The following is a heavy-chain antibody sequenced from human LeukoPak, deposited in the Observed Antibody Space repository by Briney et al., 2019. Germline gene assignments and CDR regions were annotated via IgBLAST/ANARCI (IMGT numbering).Heavy chain of an antibody. J-gene: IGHJ4*02. CDR2: IVVGSGNT. D-gene: IGHD3-22*01. V-gene: IGHV1-58*02. CDR1: GFTFTSSA. CDR3: AADANYDSSGLGY. Sequence: ASVKVSCKASGFTFTSSAMQWVRQARGQRLEWIGWIVVGSGNTNYAQKFQERVTITRDMSTSTAYMELSSLRSEDTAVYYCAADANYDSSGLGYWGQGTLVTVSS.